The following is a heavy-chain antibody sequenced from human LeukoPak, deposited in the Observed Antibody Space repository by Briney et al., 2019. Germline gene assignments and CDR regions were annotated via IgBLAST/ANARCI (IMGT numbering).Heavy chain of an antibody. Sequence: EASVKVSCKASGYTFTSYGISWVRQAPGQGLEWMGWINPNSGGTNYAQKFQGRVTMTRDTSISTAYMELSRLRSDDTAVYYCARDLAVAGRPYYYYYYMDVWGKGTTVTISS. D-gene: IGHD6-19*01. CDR3: ARDLAVAGRPYYYYYYMDV. CDR1: GYTFTSYG. V-gene: IGHV1-2*02. J-gene: IGHJ6*03. CDR2: INPNSGGT.